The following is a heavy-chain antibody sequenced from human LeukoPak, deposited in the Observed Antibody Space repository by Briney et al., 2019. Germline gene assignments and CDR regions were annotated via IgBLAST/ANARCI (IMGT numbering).Heavy chain of an antibody. Sequence: GGSLRLSCAASGFTFSSYAMSWVRQAPGKGLEWVSAISGSGGSTYYADSVKGRFTISRDNSKNTPYLQMNSLRAEDTAVYYCSKVGGLGGLLWFGELLSINYYFDYWGQGTLVTVSS. J-gene: IGHJ4*02. V-gene: IGHV3-23*01. CDR3: SKVGGLGGLLWFGELLSINYYFDY. CDR1: GFTFSSYA. D-gene: IGHD3-10*01. CDR2: ISGSGGST.